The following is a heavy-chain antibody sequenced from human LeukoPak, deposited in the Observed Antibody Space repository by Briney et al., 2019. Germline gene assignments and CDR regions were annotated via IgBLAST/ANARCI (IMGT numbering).Heavy chain of an antibody. CDR2: INHSGST. Sequence: SETLSLTCAVYGGSFSGYYWSWLRQPPGKGLEWIGEINHSGSTNYNPSLKSRVTISVDTSKNQFSLKLSSVTAADTAVYYCARSYDFWSGYLTYYYGMDVWGQGNTVTVSS. D-gene: IGHD3-3*01. CDR1: GGSFSGYY. V-gene: IGHV4-34*01. CDR3: ARSYDFWSGYLTYYYGMDV. J-gene: IGHJ6*02.